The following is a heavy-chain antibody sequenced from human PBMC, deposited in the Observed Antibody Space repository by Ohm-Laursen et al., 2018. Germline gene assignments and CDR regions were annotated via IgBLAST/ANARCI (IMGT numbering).Heavy chain of an antibody. CDR1: GFSLTIARMG. Sequence: TQTLTLTCTVSGFSLTIARMGVSWIRQPPGKPLEWLAHIFSNDEKAFSTSLRNRLTISKDTSNTQVVLTMTNMDPVDTATYFCARVRVVSATRKSYYFAMDVWGQGTTVTVSS. J-gene: IGHJ6*02. V-gene: IGHV2-26*01. CDR2: IFSNDEK. CDR3: ARVRVVSATRKSYYFAMDV. D-gene: IGHD1-26*01.